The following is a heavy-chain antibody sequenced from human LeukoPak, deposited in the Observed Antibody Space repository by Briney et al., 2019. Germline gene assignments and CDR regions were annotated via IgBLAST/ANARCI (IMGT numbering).Heavy chain of an antibody. J-gene: IGHJ4*02. CDR1: GCTFSSYS. CDR2: ISSSSSYI. Sequence: PGGPLRLSCAASGCTFSSYSMNWVRQAPGKGLEWVSSISSSSSYIYYADSVKGRFTISRGNAKNSLYLQMNSLRAEDTAVYYCARPEAYGDYGWGQGTLVTVSS. V-gene: IGHV3-21*01. D-gene: IGHD4-17*01. CDR3: ARPEAYGDYG.